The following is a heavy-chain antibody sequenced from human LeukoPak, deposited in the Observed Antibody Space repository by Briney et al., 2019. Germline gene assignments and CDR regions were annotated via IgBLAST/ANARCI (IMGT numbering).Heavy chain of an antibody. Sequence: GRSLRLSCAASGFTFDDYAMRWVRQAPGKGLEWVSGISWNSGSIGYADSVKGRFTISRDNAKNSLYLQMNSLRAEDTVLYYCAKDMGSSGYYYAFDYWGQGTLVTVSS. CDR2: ISWNSGSI. V-gene: IGHV3-9*01. CDR1: GFTFDDYA. J-gene: IGHJ4*02. D-gene: IGHD3-22*01. CDR3: AKDMGSSGYYYAFDY.